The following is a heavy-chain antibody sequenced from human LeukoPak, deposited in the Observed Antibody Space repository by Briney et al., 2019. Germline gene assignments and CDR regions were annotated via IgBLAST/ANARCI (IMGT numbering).Heavy chain of an antibody. CDR2: IVHSVNT. J-gene: IGHJ3*02. V-gene: IGHV4-34*12. CDR1: GGSFSGYY. Sequence: PSETLSLTCAVYGGSFSGYYWSWIRQPPGKGLEWLGEIVHSVNTKYNPSLKSRVTISVDTSKNQFSLILTSVTAADTAVYYCARFGSSTWYKGAFDIWGQGTMVTVAS. CDR3: ARFGSSTWYKGAFDI. D-gene: IGHD1-1*01.